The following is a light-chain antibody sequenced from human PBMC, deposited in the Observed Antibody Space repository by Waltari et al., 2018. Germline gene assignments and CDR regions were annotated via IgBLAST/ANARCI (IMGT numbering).Light chain of an antibody. Sequence: EIVFTQSPGTLSLSPGERATLSCRASQSVRRTLAWYQRKPGQAPRLLIYDASTRATGIPDRFSGSGSGTDFSLTISRLEPEDFAVYFCQKYGTLPATFGQGTKVEIK. J-gene: IGKJ1*01. CDR3: QKYGTLPAT. CDR2: DAS. CDR1: QSVRRT. V-gene: IGKV3-20*01.